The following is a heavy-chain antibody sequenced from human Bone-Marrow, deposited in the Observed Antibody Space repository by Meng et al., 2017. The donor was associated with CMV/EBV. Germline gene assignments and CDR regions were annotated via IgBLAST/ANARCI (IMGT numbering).Heavy chain of an antibody. CDR3: ARDQGGAYHYYDSSGLNY. D-gene: IGHD3-22*01. J-gene: IGHJ4*02. CDR1: GFTFSSYE. CDR2: ISSSGSTI. V-gene: IGHV3-48*03. Sequence: GGSLRLSCAASGFTFSSYEMNWVRQAPGKGLEWVSYISSSGSTIYYADSVKGRFTISRDNAKNSLSLQMNSLRAEDTAVYYCARDQGGAYHYYDSSGLNYWGQGTLVTVAS.